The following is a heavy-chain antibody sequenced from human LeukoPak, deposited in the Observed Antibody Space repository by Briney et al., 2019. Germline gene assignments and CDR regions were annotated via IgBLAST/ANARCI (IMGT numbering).Heavy chain of an antibody. J-gene: IGHJ4*02. CDR3: ARDADIGVLDY. D-gene: IGHD5-12*01. CDR1: GFTFSTYA. CDR2: VSYDGIDK. Sequence: PGRSLRLSCAASGFTFSTYAIHWVRQAPGKWLEWVAVVSYDGIDKYYADSVQGRFTISRDNSKNTLYLQMNSLRAEDTAVYYCARDADIGVLDYWGQGTLVTVSS. V-gene: IGHV3-30*01.